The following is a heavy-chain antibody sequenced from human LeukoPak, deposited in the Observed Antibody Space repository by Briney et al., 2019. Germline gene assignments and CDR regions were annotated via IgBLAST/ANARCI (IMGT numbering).Heavy chain of an antibody. CDR2: IYYSGST. CDR1: GGSISSSSYY. CDR3: ARGVLEWPYAFDI. D-gene: IGHD3-3*01. V-gene: IGHV4-39*07. Sequence: KPSETLSLTCTVSGGSISSSSYYWGWIRQPPGKGLEWIGSIYYSGSTYYNPSLKSRVTISVDTSKNQFSLKLSSVTAADTAVYYCARGVLEWPYAFDIWGQGTMVTVSS. J-gene: IGHJ3*02.